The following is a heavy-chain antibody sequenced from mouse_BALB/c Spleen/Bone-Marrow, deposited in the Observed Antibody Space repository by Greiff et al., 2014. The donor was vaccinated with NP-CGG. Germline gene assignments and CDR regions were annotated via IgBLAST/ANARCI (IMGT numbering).Heavy chain of an antibody. Sequence: VQLKQSGPGLVKPSQSLSLTCTVSGSSITSDYAWNWIRQFPGNKLEWMGYINYSGSTSYNPSLKSRISITRDTSKNQFFLQLNSVTTEDTATYYCSRDYYGSSYFDYWGQGTTLTVSS. D-gene: IGHD1-1*01. CDR2: INYSGST. V-gene: IGHV3-2*02. CDR3: SRDYYGSSYFDY. J-gene: IGHJ2*01. CDR1: GSSITSDYA.